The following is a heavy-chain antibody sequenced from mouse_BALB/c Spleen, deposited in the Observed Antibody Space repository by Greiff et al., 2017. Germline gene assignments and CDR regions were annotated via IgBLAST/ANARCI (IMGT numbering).Heavy chain of an antibody. J-gene: IGHJ4*01. Sequence: VQLQQSGPGLVAPSQSLSITCTVSGFSLTGYGVNWVRQPPGKGLEWLGMIWGDGSTDYNSALKSRLSISKDNSKSQVFLKMNSLQTDDTARYYCARRPRYGSSYGYAMDYWGQGTSVTVSS. D-gene: IGHD1-1*01. CDR2: IWGDGST. V-gene: IGHV2-6-7*01. CDR1: GFSLTGYG. CDR3: ARRPRYGSSYGYAMDY.